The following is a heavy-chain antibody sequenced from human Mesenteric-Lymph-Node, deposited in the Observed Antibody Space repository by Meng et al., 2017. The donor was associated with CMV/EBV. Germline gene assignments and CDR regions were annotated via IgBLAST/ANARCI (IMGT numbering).Heavy chain of an antibody. CDR2: IYHSGST. V-gene: IGHV4-38-2*02. Sequence: SETLSLTCTVSGYSISSGYYWGWIRQPPGKGLEWIGSIYHSGSTYYNPSLKSRVTISVDTSKNQFSLKLSSVTAADTAVYYCARHDHGYGADTIPLSHWGRGTLVTVSS. D-gene: IGHD3-16*01. CDR3: ARHDHGYGADTIPLSH. J-gene: IGHJ4*02. CDR1: GYSISSGYY.